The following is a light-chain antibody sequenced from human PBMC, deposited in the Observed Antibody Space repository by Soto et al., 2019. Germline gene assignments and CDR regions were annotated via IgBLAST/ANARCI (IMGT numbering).Light chain of an antibody. CDR3: SSYTTSNTPLYV. Sequence: QSALTQPASVSGSPGQSITISCTGTSSDVAAYNYVSWFQHHAGKAPKLMLYDVNNRPSGVSNRFSGSKSGNTASLTISGLQVEDEADYYCSSYTTSNTPLYVFGTGTKPHRP. CDR1: SSDVAAYNY. J-gene: IGLJ1*01. CDR2: DVN. V-gene: IGLV2-14*03.